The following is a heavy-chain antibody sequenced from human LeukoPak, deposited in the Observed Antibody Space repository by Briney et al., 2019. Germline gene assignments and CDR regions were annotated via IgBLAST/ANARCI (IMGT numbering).Heavy chain of an antibody. Sequence: SETLSLTCAVYGGSFSGYYWSWIRQPPGKGLEWIGEINHSGSTNYNPSLTSRVTISVDTSKNQFSLKLSSVTAADTAVYYCARLLRYFDWLINWFDPWGQGTLVTVSS. V-gene: IGHV4-34*01. CDR3: ARLLRYFDWLINWFDP. CDR2: INHSGST. CDR1: GGSFSGYY. D-gene: IGHD3-9*01. J-gene: IGHJ5*02.